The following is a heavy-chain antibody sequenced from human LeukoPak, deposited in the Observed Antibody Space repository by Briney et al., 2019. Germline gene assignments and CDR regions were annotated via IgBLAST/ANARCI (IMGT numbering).Heavy chain of an antibody. CDR3: ARPRARETRDFDP. CDR1: GFTFSSYW. D-gene: IGHD3-10*01. CDR2: INGDGSTT. J-gene: IGHJ5*02. Sequence: PGGSLRLSCAAPGFTFSSYWMCWVRQAPGKGLVWVSQINGDGSTTSYADSVKGRFTISRDNAKNTLYLRMNSPSAEDTAVYYCARPRARETRDFDPWGQGTLVTVSS. V-gene: IGHV3-74*01.